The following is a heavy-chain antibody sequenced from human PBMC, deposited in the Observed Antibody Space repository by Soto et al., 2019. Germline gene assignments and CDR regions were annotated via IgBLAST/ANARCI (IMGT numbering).Heavy chain of an antibody. J-gene: IGHJ4*02. D-gene: IGHD6-6*01. CDR2: ISGSDDST. CDR1: GFTFSSYA. CDR3: AKRSSSSTFDY. Sequence: GGSLRLSCAAPGFTFSSYAMSWVRQAPGKGLEWVSVISGSDDSTYYADSVKGRFTISRDNSKNTLYLQMNSLRAEDTAVYYCAKRSSSSTFDYWGQGTLVIVSS. V-gene: IGHV3-23*01.